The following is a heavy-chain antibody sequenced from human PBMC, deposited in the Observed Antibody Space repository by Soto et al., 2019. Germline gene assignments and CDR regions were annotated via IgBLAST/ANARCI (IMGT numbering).Heavy chain of an antibody. CDR3: ARRGYCDTTSCYGHYYYYYMDV. CDR1: GGTFSDYY. Sequence: SETLSLTCAVYGGTFSDYYWSWIRQPPGKGLEWIGEINLSGSTNYNPSLKSRVTISVDTSKNQFSLNLSSVTAADTAVYYCARRGYCDTTSCYGHYYYYYMDVWGKGTTVTVSS. D-gene: IGHD2-2*01. V-gene: IGHV4-34*01. J-gene: IGHJ6*03. CDR2: INLSGST.